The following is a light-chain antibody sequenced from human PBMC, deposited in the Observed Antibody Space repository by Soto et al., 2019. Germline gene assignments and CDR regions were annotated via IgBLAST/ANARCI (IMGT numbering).Light chain of an antibody. CDR3: QQYNSFPST. Sequence: DIQMTQSPSTLYASVGDIVTITCRASQSMGSWLTWYQQKPGKAPNLLIYKASILESGVPSRFSGSGSGTEFTLTISSLQPDDFAIYYCQQYNSFPSTFGQGTKLEIK. J-gene: IGKJ2*01. V-gene: IGKV1-5*03. CDR2: KAS. CDR1: QSMGSW.